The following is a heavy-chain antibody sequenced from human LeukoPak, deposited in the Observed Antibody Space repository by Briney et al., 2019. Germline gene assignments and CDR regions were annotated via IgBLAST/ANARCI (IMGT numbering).Heavy chain of an antibody. J-gene: IGHJ4*02. CDR3: AKDRYSSGPYYFDY. V-gene: IGHV3-23*01. CDR2: ISGSGGST. CDR1: GFTFSSYA. Sequence: GGSLRLSCAASGFTFSSYAMSWVRQAPGKGLEWVSAISGSGGSTYYADSVKGRFTISRDNSKNTLYQTMNSLRAENTAVYYCAKDRYSSGPYYFDYWGQGTLVTVSS. D-gene: IGHD6-19*01.